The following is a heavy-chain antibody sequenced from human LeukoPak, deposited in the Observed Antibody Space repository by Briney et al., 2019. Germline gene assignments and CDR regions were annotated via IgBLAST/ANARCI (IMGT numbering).Heavy chain of an antibody. CDR3: AREIKVGATPYFDY. Sequence: GGSLRLSCAASGFTFSSYWMHWVRQAPGKGLVWFSRINSDGSSTSYADSVKGRFTISRDNAENTLYLQMNSLRAEDTAVYYCAREIKVGATPYFDYWGQGTLVTVSS. J-gene: IGHJ4*02. D-gene: IGHD1-26*01. CDR2: INSDGSST. CDR1: GFTFSSYW. V-gene: IGHV3-74*01.